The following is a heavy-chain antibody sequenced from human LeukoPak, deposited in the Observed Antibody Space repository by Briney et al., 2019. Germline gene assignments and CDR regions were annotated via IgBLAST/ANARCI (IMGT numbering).Heavy chain of an antibody. V-gene: IGHV4-39*01. J-gene: IGHJ6*03. CDR1: GGSIRSSSYY. Sequence: SETLSLTCTVSGGSIRSSSYYWGWIRQPPGKGLEWIGSIYYSGSTYYNPSLKSRVTISVDTSKNQFSLKLSSVTAADTAVYYCARLLTKNCSGGSCYSYYYYYMDVWGKGTTVTISS. CDR2: IYYSGST. D-gene: IGHD2-15*01. CDR3: ARLLTKNCSGGSCYSYYYYYMDV.